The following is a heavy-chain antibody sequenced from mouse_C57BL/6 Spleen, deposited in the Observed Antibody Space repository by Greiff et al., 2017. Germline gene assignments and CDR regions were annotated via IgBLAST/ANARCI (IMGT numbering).Heavy chain of an antibody. D-gene: IGHD2-4*01. CDR3: ARNDYEVGAWFAY. Sequence: QVQLQQSGAELMKPGASVKLSCKATGYTFTGYWIEWVKQRPGHGLEWIGEILPGSGGTNYNEKFKGKATFTADTSSNTAYIKISRLITEDSSMYDCARNDYEVGAWFAYWGPGTMVTVAA. CDR1: GYTFTGYW. J-gene: IGHJ3*01. CDR2: ILPGSGGT. V-gene: IGHV1-9*01.